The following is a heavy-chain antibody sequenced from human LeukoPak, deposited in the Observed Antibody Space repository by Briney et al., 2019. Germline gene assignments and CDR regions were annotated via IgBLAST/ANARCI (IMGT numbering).Heavy chain of an antibody. CDR2: IKEDGGEE. D-gene: IGHD1-7*01. J-gene: IGHJ6*02. CDR1: GFTFRNYW. Sequence: GGSLRLSCAASGFTFRNYWMTWVRQAPGKGLEWVANIKEDGGEEYYVDSVKGRFTISRDNAKNLLYLQLNSLRVEDTAVYYCARNWYLTSYGMDVWGQGTTVSVS. V-gene: IGHV3-7*05. CDR3: ARNWYLTSYGMDV.